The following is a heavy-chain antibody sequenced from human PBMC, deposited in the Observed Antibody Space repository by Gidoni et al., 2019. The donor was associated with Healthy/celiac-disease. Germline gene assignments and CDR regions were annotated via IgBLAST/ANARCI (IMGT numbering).Heavy chain of an antibody. J-gene: IGHJ6*02. D-gene: IGHD3-10*01. CDR2: IGTAGDT. CDR1: GFTFSSYD. Sequence: EVQLVESGGGLVQPGGSLRLYCAASGFTFSSYDMHWVRQATGKGLEWFSAIGTAGDTYYPGSVKGRFTISRENAKNSLYLQMNSLRAGETAVDYCARMGCGSRGGYYYYYGMDVWGQGTTVTVSS. V-gene: IGHV3-13*01. CDR3: ARMGCGSRGGYYYYYGMDV.